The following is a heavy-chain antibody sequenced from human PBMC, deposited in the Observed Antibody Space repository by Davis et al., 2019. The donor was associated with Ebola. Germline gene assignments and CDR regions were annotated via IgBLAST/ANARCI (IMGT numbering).Heavy chain of an antibody. J-gene: IGHJ6*02. Sequence: ASVKVSCKASGYTFTNYGISWVRQAPGQGLEWMGWISAYNGNTNYAQNLQGRVTMTTDTSTSTAYMELRSLRSDDTAVYYCARDHDPATAIFPSYYYYGMDVWGQGTTVTVSS. CDR1: GYTFTNYG. CDR2: ISAYNGNT. CDR3: ARDHDPATAIFPSYYYYGMDV. V-gene: IGHV1-18*01. D-gene: IGHD2-21*02.